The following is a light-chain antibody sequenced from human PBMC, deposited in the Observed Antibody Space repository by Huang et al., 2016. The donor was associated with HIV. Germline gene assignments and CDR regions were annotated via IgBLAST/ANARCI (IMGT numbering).Light chain of an antibody. CDR2: KVS. CDR1: RSLVYSDGDTY. J-gene: IGKJ2*01. Sequence: DVVMTQSPLSLPVTLGQPASISCRSSRSLVYSDGDTYLSWFQQRPGQSPRRLIYKVSKRDSGVPDRFSGSGSGTDFTLKISRVEAEDVGVYYCMQGTHWPKTFGQGTKLEIK. CDR3: MQGTHWPKT. V-gene: IGKV2-30*01.